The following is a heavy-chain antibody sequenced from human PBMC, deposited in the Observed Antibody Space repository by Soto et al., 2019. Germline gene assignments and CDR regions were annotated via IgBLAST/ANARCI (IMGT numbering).Heavy chain of an antibody. Sequence: SVKVSCKASGGTFSSYAISWVRQAPGQGLEWMGGIIPIFGEPNYAQKFQGRVTITADESTSTVYMELSSLRSEDTAVYYCARAVSSGSYPAPYYYYGMDVWGQGTTVTVSS. CDR1: GGTFSSYA. D-gene: IGHD3-10*01. V-gene: IGHV1-69*13. CDR3: ARAVSSGSYPAPYYYYGMDV. J-gene: IGHJ6*02. CDR2: IIPIFGEP.